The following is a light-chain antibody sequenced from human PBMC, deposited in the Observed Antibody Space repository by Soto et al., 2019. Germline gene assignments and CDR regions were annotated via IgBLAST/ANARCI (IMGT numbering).Light chain of an antibody. CDR3: CSYAGSYTPRV. CDR2: DVS. CDR1: SSDVGGYNY. V-gene: IGLV2-11*01. Sequence: QSVLTQPRSVSGSPGQSVTISCSGTSSDVGGYNYVSWYQQHPGKAPKLMIYDVSKRPSGVPDRFSGSKCGNTASLTISGLQAEDEADYYCCSYAGSYTPRVFGTGTKVTVL. J-gene: IGLJ1*01.